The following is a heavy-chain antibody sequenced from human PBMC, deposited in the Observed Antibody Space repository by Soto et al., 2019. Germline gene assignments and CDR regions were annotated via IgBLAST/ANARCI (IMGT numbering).Heavy chain of an antibody. CDR1: GASITSYY. CDR2: IYYSGST. CDR3: ARHDLNGRFDL. Sequence: SETLSLTCTVSGASITSYYWSWIRQPPGKGLEWIGYIYYSGSTNYNPSLRSRVTISVDTPKNQFSLNLSSVTAADTALYYCARHDLNGRFDLWGQGTLVTVSS. J-gene: IGHJ5*02. V-gene: IGHV4-59*08.